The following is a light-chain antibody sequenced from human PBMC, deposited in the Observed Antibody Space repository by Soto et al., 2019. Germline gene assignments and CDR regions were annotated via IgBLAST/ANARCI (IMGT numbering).Light chain of an antibody. CDR1: NIGSKT. CDR3: QVSDSSGDLPEVV. Sequence: SYELTQPPSVSVAPGQTAIITCGGNNIGSKTVHWYQQQPGQAPVLVVYDDSDRPSGIPERFSGSNSGNTATLTISRVEAGDEADYYCQVSDSSGDLPEVVFGGGTKLTVL. J-gene: IGLJ2*01. CDR2: DDS. V-gene: IGLV3-21*02.